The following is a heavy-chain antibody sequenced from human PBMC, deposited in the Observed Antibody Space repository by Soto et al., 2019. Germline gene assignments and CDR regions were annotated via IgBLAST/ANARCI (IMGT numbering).Heavy chain of an antibody. CDR2: ISYDGSNK. CDR3: ARDLGVYALDYYYGMDV. D-gene: IGHD2-8*01. J-gene: IGHJ6*02. Sequence: PGKGLEWVAVISYDGSNKYYADSVKGRFTISRDNSKNTLYLQMNSLRAEDTAVYYCARDLGVYALDYYYGMDVWGQGTTVTVSS. V-gene: IGHV3-30-3*01.